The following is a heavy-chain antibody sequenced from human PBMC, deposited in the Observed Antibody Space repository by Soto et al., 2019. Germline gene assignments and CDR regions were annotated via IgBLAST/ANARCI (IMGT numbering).Heavy chain of an antibody. D-gene: IGHD3-9*01. Sequence: SETLSLTCTVSGGSISSSSYYWGWIRQPPGKGLEWIGSIYYSGSTYYNPSLKSRVTISVDTSKNQFSLKLSSVTAADTAVYYCARGVMDILTGYYPSIDYWGQGTLVTVSS. CDR1: GGSISSSSYY. V-gene: IGHV4-39*01. CDR2: IYYSGST. CDR3: ARGVMDILTGYYPSIDY. J-gene: IGHJ4*02.